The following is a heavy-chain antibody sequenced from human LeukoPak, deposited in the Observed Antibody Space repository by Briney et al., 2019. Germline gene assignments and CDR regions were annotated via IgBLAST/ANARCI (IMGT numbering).Heavy chain of an antibody. D-gene: IGHD3-10*01. CDR1: GFTFSSYA. CDR3: ARGPFLGV. Sequence: GGSLRLSCAASGFTFSSYAMHWVRQAPGKGPEWVAVISYDGSNKYYADSVKGRFTISRDNSKNTLYLQMNSLRAEDTAVYYCARGPFLGVWGQGTLVTVSS. J-gene: IGHJ4*02. CDR2: ISYDGSNK. V-gene: IGHV3-30-3*01.